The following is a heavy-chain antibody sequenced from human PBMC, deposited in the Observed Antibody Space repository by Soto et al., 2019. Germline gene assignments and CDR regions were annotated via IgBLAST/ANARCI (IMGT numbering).Heavy chain of an antibody. J-gene: IGHJ4*02. CDR1: GGSISSGGYS. CDR2: IYHSGST. V-gene: IGHV4-30-2*01. Sequence: PSETLSLTCAVSGGSISSGGYSWSWIRQPPGKGLEWIGYIYHSGSTYYNPTLKSRVTISVDRSKNQFSLKLSSVTAADTAVYYCARASLAHAYYYDSSGYRAPGLVDYWGQGTLVTVSS. D-gene: IGHD3-22*01. CDR3: ARASLAHAYYYDSSGYRAPGLVDY.